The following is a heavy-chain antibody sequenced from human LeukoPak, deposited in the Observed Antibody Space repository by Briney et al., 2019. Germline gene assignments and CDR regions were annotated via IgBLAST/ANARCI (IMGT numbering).Heavy chain of an antibody. CDR1: GFTFSTYG. V-gene: IGHV3-48*03. CDR3: AREGADGYNVGFDY. J-gene: IGHJ4*02. CDR2: IYSSGGNI. D-gene: IGHD5-24*01. Sequence: GRSLRLSCAASGFTFSTYGMHWVRQAPGKGLEWVSYIYSSGGNIYYADSVKGRFTISRDNAKNSLYLQMNSLRVEDTAVYYCAREGADGYNVGFDYWGQGTLVTVSS.